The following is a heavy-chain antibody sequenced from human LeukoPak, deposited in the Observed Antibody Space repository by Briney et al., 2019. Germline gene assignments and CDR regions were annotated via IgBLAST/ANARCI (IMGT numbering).Heavy chain of an antibody. CDR3: ARSTGFTIFGVANHFDY. CDR2: IYYSGST. V-gene: IGHV4-59*01. CDR1: GGSISSYY. J-gene: IGHJ4*02. Sequence: PSETLSLTCTVSGGSISSYYWSWIRQPPGKGLEWIGYIYYSGSTNYNPSLKSRVTISVDTSKNQFSLKLSSVTAADTAVYCCARSTGFTIFGVANHFDYWGQGTLVTVSS. D-gene: IGHD3-3*01.